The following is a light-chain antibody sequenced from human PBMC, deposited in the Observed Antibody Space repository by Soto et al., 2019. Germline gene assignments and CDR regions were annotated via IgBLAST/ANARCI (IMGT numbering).Light chain of an antibody. Sequence: DIQITQSPATLCASVGDRVTITCRASQTISNWLAWYQQKPGKAPKVLIFDASTLDGGVPSRFSGRRSGTDFTLTISSLQPSDFATYYCQQYNTYPLTFGGGTKVDIK. J-gene: IGKJ4*01. CDR2: DAS. CDR3: QQYNTYPLT. V-gene: IGKV1-5*01. CDR1: QTISNW.